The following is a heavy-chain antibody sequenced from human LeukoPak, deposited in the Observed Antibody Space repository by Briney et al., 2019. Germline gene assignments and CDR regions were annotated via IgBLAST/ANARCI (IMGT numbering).Heavy chain of an antibody. CDR2: INPSGGST. J-gene: IGHJ4*02. CDR3: ARHSLIGTTPFDN. Sequence: ASVKVSCKASGYSFISFYIHWVRQAPGQGLEWMGVINPSGGSTAYAQQFQGRVTMTRDTSTSTVYMELSSLRSEDTAVYYCARHSLIGTTPFDNWGQGTLVTVSS. V-gene: IGHV1-46*01. D-gene: IGHD1-20*01. CDR1: GYSFISFY.